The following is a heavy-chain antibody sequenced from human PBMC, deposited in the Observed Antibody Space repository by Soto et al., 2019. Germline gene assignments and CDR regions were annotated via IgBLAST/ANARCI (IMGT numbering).Heavy chain of an antibody. CDR1: GFTFSSYA. V-gene: IGHV3-23*01. CDR2: ISGSGGST. Sequence: PGGSLRLSCAASGFTFSSYAMSWVRQAPGKGLEWVSAISGSGGSTYYADSVQGRFTISRDKSKNTVYPQMNSLRAEDTAVYYCAKLSRPDDILPGPSARNYYYYGMDVWGQGTTVTVSS. J-gene: IGHJ6*02. D-gene: IGHD3-9*01. CDR3: AKLSRPDDILPGPSARNYYYYGMDV.